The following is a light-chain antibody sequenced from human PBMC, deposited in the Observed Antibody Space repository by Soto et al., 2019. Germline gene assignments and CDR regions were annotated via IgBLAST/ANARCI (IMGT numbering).Light chain of an antibody. Sequence: EIVVTHSPATLSVSPWEIATLSCRASQSVSNNYLAWYQQKPGQAPRLLIYGASNRATGIPDRFSGSGSETDFTLTISRLEPEDFAVYYCQQYGSSRTFGQGTKVDIK. CDR3: QQYGSSRT. CDR2: GAS. V-gene: IGKV3-20*01. CDR1: QSVSNNY. J-gene: IGKJ1*01.